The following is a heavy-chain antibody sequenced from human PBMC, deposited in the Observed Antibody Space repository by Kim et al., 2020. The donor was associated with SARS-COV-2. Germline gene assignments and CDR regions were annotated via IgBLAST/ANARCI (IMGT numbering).Heavy chain of an antibody. CDR3: GREKGGYSGKGQPIDC. D-gene: IGHD5-12*01. Sequence: GGSLRLSCAASGFIFSNYWMSWVRQAPGKGLEWVASIKQGGTEIYYVESVKGRFTISRDNAKNSLYLQMNSLKTEDTAVYYCGREKGGYSGKGQPIDCWGQGTLVTVSS. CDR2: IKQGGTEI. CDR1: GFIFSNYW. V-gene: IGHV3-7*03. J-gene: IGHJ4*02.